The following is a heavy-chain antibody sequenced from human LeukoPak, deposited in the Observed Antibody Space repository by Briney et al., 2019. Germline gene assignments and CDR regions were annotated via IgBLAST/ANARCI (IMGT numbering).Heavy chain of an antibody. V-gene: IGHV3-74*01. CDR2: ISSDGSST. CDR1: GLTFSIYY. J-gene: IGHJ4*02. Sequence: GGSLRLSCAASGLTFSIYYMHWVRQATGKGPVWVSRISSDGSSTRYADSVKGRFTISRDNAKDTLYLQMNSLRAEDTAVYYCVNLGYCTTSSCQPWGQGTLVTVSS. D-gene: IGHD2-2*01. CDR3: VNLGYCTTSSCQP.